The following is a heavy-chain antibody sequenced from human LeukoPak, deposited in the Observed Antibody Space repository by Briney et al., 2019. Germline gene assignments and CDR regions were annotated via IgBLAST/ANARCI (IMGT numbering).Heavy chain of an antibody. D-gene: IGHD3-3*01. Sequence: SETLSLTCAVSGGSISSGGYSWSWIRQPPGKGLEWIGYIYYSGSTYYNPSLKSRVTISVDTSKNQFSLKLSSVTAADTAVYYCARDGARFITIFGVANQGIFSYWGQGTLVTVSS. J-gene: IGHJ4*02. CDR1: GGSISSGGYS. CDR3: ARDGARFITIFGVANQGIFSY. CDR2: IYYSGST. V-gene: IGHV4-30-4*07.